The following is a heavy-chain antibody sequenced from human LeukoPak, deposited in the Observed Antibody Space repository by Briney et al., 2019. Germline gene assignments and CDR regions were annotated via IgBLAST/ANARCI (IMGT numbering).Heavy chain of an antibody. Sequence: GGSLRLSCAASGFTFSSYSMNWVRQAPGKGLEWVSYISSSSSTIYYADSVKGRFTTSRDNAKNSLYLQMNSLRAEDTAVYYCARETRTYYYGSGNWFDPWGQGTLVTVSS. CDR2: ISSSSSTI. D-gene: IGHD3-10*01. V-gene: IGHV3-48*01. CDR3: ARETRTYYYGSGNWFDP. J-gene: IGHJ5*02. CDR1: GFTFSSYS.